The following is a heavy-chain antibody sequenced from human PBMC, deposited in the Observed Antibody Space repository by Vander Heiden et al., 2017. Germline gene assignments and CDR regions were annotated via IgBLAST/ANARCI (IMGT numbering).Heavy chain of an antibody. CDR1: GFPLSSYA. D-gene: IGHD3-22*01. J-gene: IGHJ4*02. Sequence: EVQLLESGGGLVQPGGSLRLSCAASGFPLSSYAMSWVRQAPGKGLEWVSAISGSGGTTYYADSVKGRFTISRDNSKNTLYLQMNSLRAEDTAVYYCAKKDYYDSSGPPRYWGQGTLVTVSS. V-gene: IGHV3-23*01. CDR2: ISGSGGTT. CDR3: AKKDYYDSSGPPRY.